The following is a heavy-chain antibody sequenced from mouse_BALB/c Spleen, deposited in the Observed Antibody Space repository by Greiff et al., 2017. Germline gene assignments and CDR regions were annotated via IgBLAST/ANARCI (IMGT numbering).Heavy chain of an antibody. J-gene: IGHJ4*01. CDR3: ARAGTTVVYYAMDY. CDR2: ISYDGSN. D-gene: IGHD1-1*01. Sequence: EVKLQESGPGLVKPSQSLSLTCSVTGYSIPSGYYWNWIRQFPGNKLEWMGYISYDGSNNYNPSLKNRISITRDTSKNQFFLKLNSVTTEDTATYYFARAGTTVVYYAMDYWGQGTSVTVSS. V-gene: IGHV3-6*02. CDR1: GYSIPSGYY.